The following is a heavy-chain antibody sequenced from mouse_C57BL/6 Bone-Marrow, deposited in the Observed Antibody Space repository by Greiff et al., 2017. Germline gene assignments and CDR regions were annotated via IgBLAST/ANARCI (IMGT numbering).Heavy chain of an antibody. CDR1: GYTFTEYT. CDR3: ARHVLLYYGNHGAMDY. V-gene: IGHV1-62-2*01. J-gene: IGHJ4*01. CDR2: FYPGSGSI. Sequence: LQESGAELVKPGASVKLSCKASGYTFTEYTIHWVKQRSGQGLEWIGWFYPGSGSIKYNEKFKDKATLTADKSSSTVYMELSRLTSEDSAVYFCARHVLLYYGNHGAMDYWGQGTSVTVSS. D-gene: IGHD2-1*01.